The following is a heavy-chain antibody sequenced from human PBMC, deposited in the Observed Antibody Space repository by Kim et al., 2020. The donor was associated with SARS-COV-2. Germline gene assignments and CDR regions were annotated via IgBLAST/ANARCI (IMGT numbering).Heavy chain of an antibody. CDR3: ARSMFDYVWGASLKQEDS. D-gene: IGHD3-16*01. CDR2: ISSFNSNA. Sequence: ASVKVSCKTSGYPFSAFGITWVRQAPGQGLEWMGWISSFNSNANYTQRFQGRVTMTADISTSTAYMELRSLRSDDTAVYYCARSMFDYVWGASLKQEDSWGPGTLLTVSS. V-gene: IGHV1-18*01. J-gene: IGHJ4*02. CDR1: GYPFSAFG.